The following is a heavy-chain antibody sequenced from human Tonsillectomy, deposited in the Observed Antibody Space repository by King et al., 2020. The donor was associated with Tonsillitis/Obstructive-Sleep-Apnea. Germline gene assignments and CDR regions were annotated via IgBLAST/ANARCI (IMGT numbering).Heavy chain of an antibody. CDR1: GGSISGTSFY. Sequence: QLQESGPGLVKPSETLSLTCTVSGGSISGTSFYWGWIRQPPGKGLEWIGSIYYSGITYYNPSLKSRVAISVDTSKNQFSLKLSSVTAADTAVYFCARRDDYGPYYFDYWGQGTLVTVSS. CDR2: IYYSGIT. V-gene: IGHV4-39*01. D-gene: IGHD4-17*01. CDR3: ARRDDYGPYYFDY. J-gene: IGHJ4*02.